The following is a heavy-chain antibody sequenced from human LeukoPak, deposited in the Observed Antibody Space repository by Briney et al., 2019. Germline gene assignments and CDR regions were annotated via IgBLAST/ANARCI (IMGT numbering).Heavy chain of an antibody. D-gene: IGHD2-15*01. CDR3: ARGQVVIAATGTHYYFDY. Sequence: PSETLSLTCTVSGGSISSYYWSWIRQHPGKGLEGIGYIYYSGSTNYNPSLKSRVTISVDTSKNQFSLKLSSVTAADTAVYYCARGQVVIAATGTHYYFDYWGQGTLVTVSS. CDR2: IYYSGST. V-gene: IGHV4-59*01. CDR1: GGSISSYY. J-gene: IGHJ4*02.